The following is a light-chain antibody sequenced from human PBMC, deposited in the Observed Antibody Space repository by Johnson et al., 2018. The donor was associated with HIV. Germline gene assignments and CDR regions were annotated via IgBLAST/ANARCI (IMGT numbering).Light chain of an antibody. CDR3: GTWDSSLSAYV. J-gene: IGLJ1*01. CDR1: SSNIGNND. CDR2: DNN. Sequence: QSVLTQPPSVSAAPGQKVTISCSGSSSNIGNNDVSWYQQLPGTGPKLLIYDNNKRPSGIPDRFSGSKSGTSATLGITGLQTGDEADYYCGTWDSSLSAYVFGTGTKVTVL. V-gene: IGLV1-51*01.